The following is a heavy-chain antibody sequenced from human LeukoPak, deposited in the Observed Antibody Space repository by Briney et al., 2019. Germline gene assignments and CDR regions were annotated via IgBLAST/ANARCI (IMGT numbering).Heavy chain of an antibody. CDR3: AKLRREIGTL. Sequence: GRSLRLSCAASGFTFDDYAMHWVRQAPGKGLEWVSGISWNSGSIGYADSVKGRFTISRDNAKNSLYLQMNSLRAEDTALYYCAKLRREIGTLWGQGTLVTVSS. CDR2: ISWNSGSI. V-gene: IGHV3-9*01. J-gene: IGHJ4*02. CDR1: GFTFDDYA. D-gene: IGHD1-26*01.